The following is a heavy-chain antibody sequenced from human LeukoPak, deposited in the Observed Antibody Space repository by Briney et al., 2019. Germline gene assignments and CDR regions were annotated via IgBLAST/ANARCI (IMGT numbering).Heavy chain of an antibody. CDR3: ARERGEDGYNYQAY. Sequence: SETLSLTCTVSGDSINSYYWSWIRQPPGKGPEWIGYVYYSGSTTYNPSLKSRVTISIDTSKNQFSLKLSSVTAADTAVYYCARERGEDGYNYQAYWGQGTLVTVSS. D-gene: IGHD5-24*01. CDR2: VYYSGST. CDR1: GDSINSYY. J-gene: IGHJ4*02. V-gene: IGHV4-59*01.